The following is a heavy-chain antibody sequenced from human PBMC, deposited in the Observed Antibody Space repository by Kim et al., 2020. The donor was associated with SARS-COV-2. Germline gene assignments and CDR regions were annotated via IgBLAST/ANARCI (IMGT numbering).Heavy chain of an antibody. D-gene: IGHD6-13*01. CDR1: GGSISSSSYY. CDR2: IYYSGST. Sequence: SETLSLTCTVSGGSISSSSYYWGWIRQPPGKGLEWIGSIYYSGSTYYNPSLKSRVTISVDTSKNQFSLKLSSVTAADTAVYYCARHSGIAAAEVPFDPWGQGTLVTVSS. CDR3: ARHSGIAAAEVPFDP. J-gene: IGHJ5*02. V-gene: IGHV4-39*01.